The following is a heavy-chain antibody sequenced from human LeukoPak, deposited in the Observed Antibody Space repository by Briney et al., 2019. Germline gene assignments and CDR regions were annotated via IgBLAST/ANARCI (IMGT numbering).Heavy chain of an antibody. CDR1: GLTFSNYA. CDR2: ISGSSGST. Sequence: PGGSLRLSCAASGLTFSNYAMSWVRQAPGKGLEWVSGISGSSGSTYNADSVKGRFTISRDNSKNTLYLQVNSLRAEDTAVYYCARASVAGWYYLDYWGQGTLVTVSS. D-gene: IGHD6-19*01. J-gene: IGHJ4*02. CDR3: ARASVAGWYYLDY. V-gene: IGHV3-23*01.